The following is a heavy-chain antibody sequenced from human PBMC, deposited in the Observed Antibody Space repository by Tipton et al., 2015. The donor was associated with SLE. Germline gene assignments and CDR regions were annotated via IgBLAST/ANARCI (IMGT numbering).Heavy chain of an antibody. Sequence: QSGAEVRKPGDSVTISCKTSGFIFTNYHMQWVRLAPGQGLEWMGFIYAASGGAGSAQKYQDRLTVTRDTSTSTAYMELRSLRSDDTAVYYCARGSYFVHWGQGTLVTVSS. CDR3: ARGSYFVH. J-gene: IGHJ4*02. D-gene: IGHD3-10*01. CDR2: IYAASGGA. CDR1: GFIFTNYH. V-gene: IGHV1-46*01.